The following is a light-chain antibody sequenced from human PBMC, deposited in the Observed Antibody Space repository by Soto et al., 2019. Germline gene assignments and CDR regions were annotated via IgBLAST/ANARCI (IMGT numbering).Light chain of an antibody. J-gene: IGKJ1*01. CDR2: AAS. Sequence: DIQMTQSPSSLSASVRDRVTITCRASQGISNYLAWYQQKPGKVPKLLIYAASTLQSGVPSRFSGSRSGTDFTLTIRSLQPEDVATYYCQKYDSAPWTFGQGTKVEIK. V-gene: IGKV1-27*01. CDR3: QKYDSAPWT. CDR1: QGISNY.